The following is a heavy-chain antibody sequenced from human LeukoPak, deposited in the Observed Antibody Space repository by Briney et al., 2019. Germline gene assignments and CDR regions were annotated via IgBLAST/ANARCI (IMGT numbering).Heavy chain of an antibody. CDR2: IYHSGST. CDR3: ARDGDCSGGSCYSLDAFDI. Sequence: SETLSLTCTVSGGSISSGGYYWSWIRQPPGKGLEWIGYIYHSGSTYYNPSLKSRVTISVDTSKNQFSLKLSSVTAADTAVYYCARDGDCSGGSCYSLDAFDIWGQGTMVTVSS. D-gene: IGHD2-15*01. V-gene: IGHV4-30-2*01. J-gene: IGHJ3*02. CDR1: GGSISSGGYY.